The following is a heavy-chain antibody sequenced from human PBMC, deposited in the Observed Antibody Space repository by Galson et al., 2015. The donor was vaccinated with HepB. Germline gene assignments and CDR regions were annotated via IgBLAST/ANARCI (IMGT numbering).Heavy chain of an antibody. CDR2: INSDGSST. D-gene: IGHD5-24*01. CDR1: GFTFSNYW. Sequence: LRLSCAASGFTFSNYWMHWVRQAPGKGLVWVSRINSDGSSTSYADSVKGRFTVSRDNARNTLYLQMDSLRVEDTAVYYCARGGRDGRASFDYWGQGALVTVSS. V-gene: IGHV3-74*01. CDR3: ARGGRDGRASFDY. J-gene: IGHJ4*02.